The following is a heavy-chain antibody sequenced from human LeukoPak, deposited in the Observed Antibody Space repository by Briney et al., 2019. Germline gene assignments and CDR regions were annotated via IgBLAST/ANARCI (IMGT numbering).Heavy chain of an antibody. V-gene: IGHV7-4-1*02. CDR3: ARVVRPYDYESSGLTYDAFDI. Sequence: ASVKVSCKASGCTFTSYAMNWVRQAPGQGLEWMGWINTNTGNPTYAQGFTGRFVFSLDTSVSTAYLQISSLKAEDTAVYYCARVVRPYDYESSGLTYDAFDIWGQGTMVTVSS. CDR1: GCTFTSYA. D-gene: IGHD3-22*01. J-gene: IGHJ3*02. CDR2: INTNTGNP.